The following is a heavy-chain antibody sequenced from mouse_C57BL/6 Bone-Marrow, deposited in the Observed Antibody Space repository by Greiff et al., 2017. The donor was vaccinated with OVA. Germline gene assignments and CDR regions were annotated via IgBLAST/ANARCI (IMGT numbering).Heavy chain of an antibody. CDR2: IYPGSGST. D-gene: IGHD2-14*01. CDR3: ARIGEALELEGDY. J-gene: IGHJ2*01. Sequence: VQLQQPGAELVKPGASVKMSCKASGYTFTSYWITWVKQRPGQGLEWIGDIYPGSGSTNYNEKFKSKATLTVDTSSSTAYMQLSSLTSEDSAVYYCARIGEALELEGDYWGQGTTLTVSS. CDR1: GYTFTSYW. V-gene: IGHV1-55*01.